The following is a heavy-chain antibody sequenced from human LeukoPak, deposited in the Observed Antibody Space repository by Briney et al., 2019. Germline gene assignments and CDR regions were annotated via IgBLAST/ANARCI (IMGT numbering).Heavy chain of an antibody. D-gene: IGHD1-26*01. Sequence: ASVKVSCKASGYTFTSYSMHWVRQAPGQRLEWMVWINAGNGNTKYSQKFQGRVTITRDTSASTAYMELSSLRSEDTAVYYCARDSGSPMTFWYWGQGTQVTVSS. CDR2: INAGNGNT. V-gene: IGHV1-3*01. J-gene: IGHJ4*02. CDR3: ARDSGSPMTFWY. CDR1: GYTFTSYS.